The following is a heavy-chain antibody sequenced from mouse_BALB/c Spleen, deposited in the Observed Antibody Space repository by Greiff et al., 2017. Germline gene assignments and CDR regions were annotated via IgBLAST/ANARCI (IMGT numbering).Heavy chain of an antibody. CDR3: ARWDDGYYYFDY. Sequence: QVQLQQSGAELVKPGASVKLSCKASGYTFTSYWMHWVKQRPGQGLEWIGEINPSNGRTNYNEKFKSKATLTVDKSSSTAYMQLSSLTSEDSAVYYCARWDDGYYYFDYWGQGTTLTVSS. J-gene: IGHJ2*01. V-gene: IGHV1S81*02. D-gene: IGHD2-3*01. CDR1: GYTFTSYW. CDR2: INPSNGRT.